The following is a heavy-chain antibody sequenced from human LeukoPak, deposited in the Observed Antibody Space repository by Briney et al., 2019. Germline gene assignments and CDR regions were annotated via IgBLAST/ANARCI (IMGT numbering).Heavy chain of an antibody. CDR3: ATESYSGSYLYAFDI. D-gene: IGHD1-26*01. CDR1: GYTLTELP. CDR2: FDPEDGET. Sequence: PEASVKVSCKVSGYTLTELPMHWVRQAPGKGLEWMGGFDPEDGETIYAQKFQGRVTMTEDTSTDTAYMELSSLRSEDTAVYYCATESYSGSYLYAFDIWGQGTMVTVSS. V-gene: IGHV1-24*01. J-gene: IGHJ3*02.